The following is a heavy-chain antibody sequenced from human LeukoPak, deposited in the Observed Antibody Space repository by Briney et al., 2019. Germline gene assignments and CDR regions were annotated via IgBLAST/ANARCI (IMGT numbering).Heavy chain of an antibody. J-gene: IGHJ4*02. Sequence: GESLKISRKGSGYSFTSYWIGWVRQMPGKGLEWMGIIYPGDSDTRYSPSFQGQVTILADKSISTAYLQWSSLKASDTAMYYCATQRGYYYDSSGYPYYFDYWGQGTLVTVSS. CDR3: ATQRGYYYDSSGYPYYFDY. D-gene: IGHD3-22*01. CDR1: GYSFTSYW. V-gene: IGHV5-51*01. CDR2: IYPGDSDT.